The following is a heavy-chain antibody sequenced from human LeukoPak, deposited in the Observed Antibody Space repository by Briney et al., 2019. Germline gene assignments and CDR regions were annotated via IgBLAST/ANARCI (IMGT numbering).Heavy chain of an antibody. CDR2: IRSKANSYAT. V-gene: IGHV3-73*01. Sequence: GGSLRLSCAASGFTFSGSAMHWVRQASGKGLEWVGRIRSKANSYATAYAASVKGRFTISRDDSKNTAYLQMNSLKTEDTAVYYCTAYDILTGPGYWGQGTLVTVSS. CDR3: TAYDILTGPGY. D-gene: IGHD3-9*01. J-gene: IGHJ4*02. CDR1: GFTFSGSA.